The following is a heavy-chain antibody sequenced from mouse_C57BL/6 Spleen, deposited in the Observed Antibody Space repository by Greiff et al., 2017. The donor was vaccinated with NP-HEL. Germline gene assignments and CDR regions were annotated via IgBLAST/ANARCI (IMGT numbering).Heavy chain of an antibody. J-gene: IGHJ4*01. V-gene: IGHV5-17*01. Sequence: EVMLVESGGGLVKPGGSLKLSCAASGFTFSDYGMHWVRQAPEKGLEWVAYISSGSSTIYYADTVKGRVTLSRDNAKNTLFLQMTSLRSEDTAMYYCARRIYYGNSYAMDYWGQGTSVTVSS. CDR3: ARRIYYGNSYAMDY. D-gene: IGHD2-1*01. CDR2: ISSGSSTI. CDR1: GFTFSDYG.